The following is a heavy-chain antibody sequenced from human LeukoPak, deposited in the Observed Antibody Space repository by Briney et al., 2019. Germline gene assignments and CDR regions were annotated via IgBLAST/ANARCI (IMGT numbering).Heavy chain of an antibody. Sequence: GASVKVSCKASGYTFTSYVINWVRQATGQGLEWMGWMNPNSGNTGYAQKFQGRVTMTRNTSISTAYMELSSLRSEDTAVYYCARGGNPKYYDFWSGSIWTGYYYYYMDVWAKGPRSPSP. CDR3: ARGGNPKYYDFWSGSIWTGYYYYYMDV. CDR1: GYTFTSYV. J-gene: IGHJ6*03. V-gene: IGHV1-8*01. CDR2: MNPNSGNT. D-gene: IGHD3-3*01.